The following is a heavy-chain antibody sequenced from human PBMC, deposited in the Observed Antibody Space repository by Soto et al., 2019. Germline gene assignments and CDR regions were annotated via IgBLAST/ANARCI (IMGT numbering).Heavy chain of an antibody. V-gene: IGHV3-74*01. CDR1: GFTFSSYW. D-gene: IGHD3-10*01. CDR3: VRGASGRYYMDV. Sequence: EVQLVESGGGLVQPGGSLRLSCAASGFTFSSYWIHWVHQGPGKGLVWVSRINTDASRTNYADSVKGRFTISRDNAKNTVYLQVNSLRDEDTALYFCVRGASGRYYMDVWGKGTTVTVSS. J-gene: IGHJ6*03. CDR2: INTDASRT.